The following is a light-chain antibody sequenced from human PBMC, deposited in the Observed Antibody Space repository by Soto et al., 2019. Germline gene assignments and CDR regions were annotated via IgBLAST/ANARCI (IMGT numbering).Light chain of an antibody. V-gene: IGKV3-11*01. CDR1: QYINTR. CDR3: HQRLSWPRT. Sequence: DIVLTQSPATLSSFPGDRVTLSCRARQYINTRLAWYQHRPGQAPRLLIYQTFLRAAGIPAMFSASGSGTDFTLTISDVQPEDFAHYYCHQRLSWPRTFGQGTKVDI. J-gene: IGKJ1*01. CDR2: QTF.